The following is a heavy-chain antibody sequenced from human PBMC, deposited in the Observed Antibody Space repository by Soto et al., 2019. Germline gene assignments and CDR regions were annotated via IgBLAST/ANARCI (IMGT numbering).Heavy chain of an antibody. V-gene: IGHV3-23*01. CDR2: ISDSDNAT. D-gene: IGHD6-19*01. Sequence: EVQLLESGGGLVQPGGSLRLSCAASGFTLSSYAMTWVRQAPGKGLEWVSVISDSDNATYYADSVKGRLTISRDNSKNTLYLQLNSLRAEATAVYYCAKGVSSSAWSASDSWGQGTLVTVSA. CDR3: AKGVSSSAWSASDS. CDR1: GFTLSSYA. J-gene: IGHJ4*02.